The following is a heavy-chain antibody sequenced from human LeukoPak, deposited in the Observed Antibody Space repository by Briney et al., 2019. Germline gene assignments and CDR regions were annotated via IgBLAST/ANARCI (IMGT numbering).Heavy chain of an antibody. CDR1: GFTFRSYN. Sequence: GGSLRLSCAASGFTFRSYNMNSVRQAPGKWLEWVSYISSNSSTIYYADSVKGRLTISRYNAKNSLYLQMNSLRAEDTAVYYCARDMGLAAVAREIDYWGQGTLVTVSS. D-gene: IGHD6-13*01. CDR3: ARDMGLAAVAREIDY. V-gene: IGHV3-48*04. J-gene: IGHJ4*02. CDR2: ISSNSSTI.